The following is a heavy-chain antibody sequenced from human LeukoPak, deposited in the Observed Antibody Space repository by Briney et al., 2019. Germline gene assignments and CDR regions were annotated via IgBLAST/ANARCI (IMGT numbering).Heavy chain of an antibody. CDR2: IYYSGSTY. CDR3: ARHVYARLIYCFDY. D-gene: IGHD2/OR15-2a*01. V-gene: IGHV4-39*01. CDR1: GGSISVNSYY. J-gene: IGHJ4*02. Sequence: SETLSLTCTVSGGSISVNSYYWGWIRQPPGKGLEWIGSIYYSGSTYYYNPSLKSRVTISVDTSKNQFSLKLTSVTAADTAVYYCARHVYARLIYCFDYWGQATLVTVSS.